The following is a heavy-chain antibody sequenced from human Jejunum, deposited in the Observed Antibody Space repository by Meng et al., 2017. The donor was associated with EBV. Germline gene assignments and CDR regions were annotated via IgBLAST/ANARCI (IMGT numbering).Heavy chain of an antibody. J-gene: IGHJ4*02. D-gene: IGHD2-15*01. V-gene: IGHV1-69-2*01. Sequence: EVQRVESGSGVKKPGATVKISCKVSGVSFTDYYIHWVRQAPGKGLEWVGLIDAEDGETIYAEKFQGRVTTSADTSTDTAYLELSRLRSDDTAVYYCHTYCSGGSCPHLFDSWGQGTLVTVSS. CDR2: IDAEDGET. CDR1: GVSFTDYY. CDR3: HTYCSGGSCPHLFDS.